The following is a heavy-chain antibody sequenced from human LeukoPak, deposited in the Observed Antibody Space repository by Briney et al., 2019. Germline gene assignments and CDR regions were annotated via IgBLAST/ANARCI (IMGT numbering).Heavy chain of an antibody. V-gene: IGHV3-21*01. J-gene: IGHJ4*02. CDR1: GFTFSNYA. CDR3: ARNERWLQFDGLPDN. CDR2: ISSSSGYI. Sequence: PGGSLRLSCAASGFTFSNYAMNWVRQAPGKGLEWVSSISSSSGYIYYADSVKGRFTISRDNAKNSLYLQMNSLRAEDTAVYYCARNERWLQFDGLPDNWGQGILVIVSS. D-gene: IGHD5-24*01.